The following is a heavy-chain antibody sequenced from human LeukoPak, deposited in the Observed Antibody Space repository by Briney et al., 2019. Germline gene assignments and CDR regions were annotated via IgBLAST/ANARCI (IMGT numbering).Heavy chain of an antibody. V-gene: IGHV4-39*01. CDR1: GGSISSSSYY. CDR3: ARLSLVGAIDY. J-gene: IGHJ4*02. CDR2: IYYSGST. D-gene: IGHD1-26*01. Sequence: SETLSLTCTVSGGSISSSSYYWGWIRQPPGKGLEWIGSIYYSGSTYYNPSLKSRVTISVDTSKNQFSLKLSSVTAADTAVYYCARLSLVGAIDYWGQGTLVTVSS.